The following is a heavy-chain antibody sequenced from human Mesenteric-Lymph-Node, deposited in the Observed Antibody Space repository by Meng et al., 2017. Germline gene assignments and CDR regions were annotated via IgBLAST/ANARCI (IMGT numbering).Heavy chain of an antibody. CDR3: ARDLRPVRFDP. Sequence: QVQLVQSGAEVKKPGASVKVSFKASGYTVTDYYILWVRQAPGQGLEWRGWISAYNGNTNYAQKLQGRVTMTTDTSTSTAYMELRSLRSDDTAVYYCARDLRPVRFDPWGQGTLVTVSS. D-gene: IGHD3-9*01. CDR1: GYTVTDYY. CDR2: ISAYNGNT. V-gene: IGHV1-18*04. J-gene: IGHJ5*02.